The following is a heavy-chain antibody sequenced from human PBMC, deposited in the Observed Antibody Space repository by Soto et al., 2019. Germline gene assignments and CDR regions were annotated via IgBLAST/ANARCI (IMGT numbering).Heavy chain of an antibody. CDR3: ARIDCGGNCYSRSWYFDI. J-gene: IGHJ2*01. V-gene: IGHV3-7*03. CDR1: GFTFSNYW. Sequence: GGSLRLSCAASGFTFSNYWMGWVRQAPGKGLEWVANIRQDGGDKRDLDSVKGRFTISRDNAQNSLYLQMNSLRAEDTAVYYCARIDCGGNCYSRSWYFDIWGRDTLVTVSS. CDR2: IRQDGGDK. D-gene: IGHD2-21*02.